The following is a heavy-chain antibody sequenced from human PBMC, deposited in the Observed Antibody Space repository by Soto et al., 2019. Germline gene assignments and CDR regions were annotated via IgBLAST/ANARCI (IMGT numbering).Heavy chain of an antibody. Sequence: QVQLVQSGAELKKPGASVSLSCKASGFSFNTYYIHWVRQSPREGLQWMGIINPSNGFQRYPQKCRGRVTMPGERSTTTVYLELSGLKSDDTAMYFCARDRPDTYCGGDCPLGYNYPGMDVWGQGTAVSVS. J-gene: IGHJ6*02. CDR2: INPSNGFQ. CDR3: ARDRPDTYCGGDCPLGYNYPGMDV. CDR1: GFSFNTYY. D-gene: IGHD2-21*02. V-gene: IGHV1-46*02.